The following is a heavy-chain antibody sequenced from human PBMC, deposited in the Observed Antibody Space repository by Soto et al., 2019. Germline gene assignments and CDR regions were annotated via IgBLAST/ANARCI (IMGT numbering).Heavy chain of an antibody. CDR2: ISPYSGNT. CDR1: GYIFVNYG. V-gene: IGHV1-18*01. D-gene: IGHD3-16*01. J-gene: IGHJ6*02. Sequence: QVQLVQSGDEVRKPGSSVKVSCKASGYIFVNYGIAWVRQAPGQGLEWMGWISPYSGNTNYASKVQGRLTMTTDTSTGPADIDLRRLTSGDTAVYYRAMVANYVTPTPQDVWGQGNTVTVSS. CDR3: AMVANYVTPTPQDV.